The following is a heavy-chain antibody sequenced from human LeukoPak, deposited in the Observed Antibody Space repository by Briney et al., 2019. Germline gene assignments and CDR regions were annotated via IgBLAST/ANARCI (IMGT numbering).Heavy chain of an antibody. J-gene: IGHJ4*02. CDR1: GFTFSSYG. D-gene: IGHD1-26*01. Sequence: GGTLRLSCAASGFTFSSYGMSWVRQAPGKWLEWVSAISGSGGSTYYADSVKGRFTISRDNSKNTLYLQMNSLRAEDTAVYYCAKAFDVGATTPPFDYWGQGTLVTVSS. V-gene: IGHV3-23*01. CDR3: AKAFDVGATTPPFDY. CDR2: ISGSGGST.